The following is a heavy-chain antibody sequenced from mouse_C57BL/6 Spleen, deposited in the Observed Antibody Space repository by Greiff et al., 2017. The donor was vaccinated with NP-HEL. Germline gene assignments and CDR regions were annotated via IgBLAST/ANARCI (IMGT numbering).Heavy chain of an antibody. CDR1: GFTFSSYA. J-gene: IGHJ2*01. CDR3: ARDDD. V-gene: IGHV5-4*01. CDR2: ISDGGSYT. Sequence: EVKLVESGGGLVKPGGSLKLSCAASGFTFSSYAMSWVRQTPEKRLEWVATISDGGSYTYYPDNVKGRFTLSRDNAKNNLYLQMSHLKSEDTAMYYCARDDDWGQGTTLTVSS.